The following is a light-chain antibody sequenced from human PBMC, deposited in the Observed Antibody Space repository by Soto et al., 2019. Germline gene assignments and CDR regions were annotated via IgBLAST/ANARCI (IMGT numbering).Light chain of an antibody. CDR2: GVS. V-gene: IGKV3-20*01. J-gene: IGKJ5*01. CDR1: QSVSSSY. CDR3: QHYDSLPIT. Sequence: EIVLTQSPTTLSLSPGERATLSCRASQSVSSSYLAWYQQKPGQPPRLLIYGVSSRATGIPDRFSGSGSGTDFTLTISRLEPEDFAVFYCQHYDSLPITFGQGTRLEI.